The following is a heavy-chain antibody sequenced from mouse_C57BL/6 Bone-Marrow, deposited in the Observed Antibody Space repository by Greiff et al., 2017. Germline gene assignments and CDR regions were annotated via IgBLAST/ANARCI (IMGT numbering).Heavy chain of an antibody. CDR2: IDPSDSYT. J-gene: IGHJ1*03. Sequence: QVQLQQPGAELVRPGTSVKLSCKASGYTFTSYWMHWVKQRPGQGLEWIGVIDPSDSYTNYNQKFKGKATLTVDTSSSTAYMQLTSLTSEDSAVYYCAILGYYGVWDFDVWGTGTTVTVSS. D-gene: IGHD1-2*01. V-gene: IGHV1-59*01. CDR3: AILGYYGVWDFDV. CDR1: GYTFTSYW.